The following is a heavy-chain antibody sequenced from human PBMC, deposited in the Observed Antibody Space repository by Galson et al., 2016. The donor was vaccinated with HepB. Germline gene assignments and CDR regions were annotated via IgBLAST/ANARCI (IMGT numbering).Heavy chain of an antibody. J-gene: IGHJ4*02. CDR3: AITHYYDSSAYSYHY. V-gene: IGHV5-10-1*01. D-gene: IGHD3-22*01. CDR1: GYSFTSYW. CDR2: TDPSDSYT. Sequence: QSGAEVKKPGESLRISCKGSGYSFTSYWISWVRQMPGKGLEWMGRTDPSDSYTKYSPSFQDHVTISADKSISTAYLQWSSLKASDTAMYYCAITHYYDSSAYSYHYWGQGTLVTVSS.